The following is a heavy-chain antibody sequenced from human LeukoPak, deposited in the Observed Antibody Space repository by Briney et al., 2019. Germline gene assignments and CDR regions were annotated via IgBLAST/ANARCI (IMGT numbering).Heavy chain of an antibody. V-gene: IGHV3-30-3*01. Sequence: PGGSLRLSCAASGFLFSTYAMHWVRQTPGKGLEGVAVISFDGNNKYYADSVKGRFTISRDDSKNTLYLQMNSLRAEDTAMYFCARDTYGCDYWGQGTLVTVSS. CDR3: ARDTYGCDY. CDR1: GFLFSTYA. J-gene: IGHJ4*02. D-gene: IGHD4-17*01. CDR2: ISFDGNNK.